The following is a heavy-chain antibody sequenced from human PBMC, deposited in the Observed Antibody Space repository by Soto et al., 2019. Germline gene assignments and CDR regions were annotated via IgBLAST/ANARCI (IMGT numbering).Heavy chain of an antibody. CDR2: IYPGDSDT. V-gene: IGHV5-51*01. CDR3: ARVPRDSSGYYQLNWFDP. J-gene: IGHJ5*02. CDR1: GYSFTSYW. D-gene: IGHD3-22*01. Sequence: PGESLKISCKGSGYSFTSYWIGWVRQMPGKGLEWMGIIYPGDSDTRYSPSFQGQVTISADKSISTAYLQWSSLKASDTAMYYCARVPRDSSGYYQLNWFDPWGQGTLVTSPQ.